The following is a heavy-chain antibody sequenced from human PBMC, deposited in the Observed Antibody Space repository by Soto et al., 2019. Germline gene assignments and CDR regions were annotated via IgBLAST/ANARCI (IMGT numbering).Heavy chain of an antibody. CDR3: ARARGVATIIYYYGTDV. D-gene: IGHD5-12*01. Sequence: QVQLQESGPGLVKPSQTLSLTCTVSGGSISSGGDYWSWIRQHPGKGLEWIGYIYYNGSTNYNPSLKSRVTISVETSKNQFSLKLSSVTAADTAVYYCARARGVATIIYYYGTDVWGQGTTVTVSS. J-gene: IGHJ6*02. V-gene: IGHV4-31*03. CDR1: GGSISSGGDY. CDR2: IYYNGST.